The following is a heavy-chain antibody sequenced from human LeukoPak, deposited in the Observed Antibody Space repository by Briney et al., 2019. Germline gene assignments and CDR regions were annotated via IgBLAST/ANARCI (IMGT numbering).Heavy chain of an antibody. J-gene: IGHJ3*02. Sequence: GASVKVSCKASGFTFTNYYVHWVRQAPGQGLEWMGIMYPSGGSTRSAQKFQGRVTMTSDTSTSTVYMELSSLRSEDTAVYYCARDEVATAYDAFDIWGQGTMVTVSS. CDR3: ARDEVATAYDAFDI. D-gene: IGHD5-24*01. CDR2: MYPSGGST. V-gene: IGHV1-46*01. CDR1: GFTFTNYY.